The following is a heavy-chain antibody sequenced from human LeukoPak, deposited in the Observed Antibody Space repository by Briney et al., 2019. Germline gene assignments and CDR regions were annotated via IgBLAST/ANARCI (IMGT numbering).Heavy chain of an antibody. CDR3: ARHIPGYSSSLGY. J-gene: IGHJ4*02. CDR2: VYSAGST. CDR1: GFTVSNNY. D-gene: IGHD6-13*01. Sequence: GGSLRLSCAASGFTVSNNYMSWVRQAPGKALEWVSVVYSAGSTYYADSVKGRFTISRDKSKNTLYLQMNSLRAEDTAVYYCARHIPGYSSSLGYWGQGTLVTVSS. V-gene: IGHV3-53*01.